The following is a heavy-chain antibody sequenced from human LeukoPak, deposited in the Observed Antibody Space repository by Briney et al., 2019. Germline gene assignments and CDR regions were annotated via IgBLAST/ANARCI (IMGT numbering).Heavy chain of an antibody. V-gene: IGHV3-23*01. Sequence: GGSLRLSCTASGFTFSTFAMNWVRQAPGKGLEWVSAISDSGGSTYYTDSVKGRFTISRDNSKNTLYLQMNSLRAEDTAVYYCAKGGGWLYYFDYWGQGTLVTVSS. CDR2: ISDSGGST. J-gene: IGHJ4*02. D-gene: IGHD6-19*01. CDR1: GFTFSTFA. CDR3: AKGGGWLYYFDY.